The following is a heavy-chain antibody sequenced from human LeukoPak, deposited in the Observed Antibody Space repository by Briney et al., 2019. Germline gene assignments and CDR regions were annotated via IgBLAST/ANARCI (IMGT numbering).Heavy chain of an antibody. D-gene: IGHD2-2*01. V-gene: IGHV1-8*03. CDR2: MNPNSGNT. Sequence: ASVTVSCTASGYTFTSYDINWVRQAPGQGLEWMGWMNPNSGNTGYAQKFQGRVTITRNTSISTAYMELSSLRSEDTAVYYCARGLLPAAPDYWGQGTLVTVSS. CDR3: ARGLLPAAPDY. CDR1: GYTFTSYD. J-gene: IGHJ4*02.